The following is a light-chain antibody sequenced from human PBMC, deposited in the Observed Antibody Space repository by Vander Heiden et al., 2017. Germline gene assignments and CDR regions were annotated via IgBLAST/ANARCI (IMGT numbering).Light chain of an antibody. CDR3: QKYYSTPYT. V-gene: IGKV4-1*01. CDR2: WAC. Sequence: DIVMTVSPDSPALSLGAGAPIHCNSSQSVLYSSNNKKYLAWYQQQPGQPPKLLIYWACTREAGVPDRFSGSGSGTDFTLTISSLQAEDVAVYYCQKYYSTPYTFGQGTKVEIK. J-gene: IGKJ2*01. CDR1: QSVLYSSNNKKY.